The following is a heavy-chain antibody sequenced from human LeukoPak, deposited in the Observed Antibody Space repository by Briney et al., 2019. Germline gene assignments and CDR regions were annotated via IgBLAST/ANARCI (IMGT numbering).Heavy chain of an antibody. CDR3: ASLYFYGSGSFPNY. CDR2: IHDSGNF. CDR1: GGSISTRYYY. J-gene: IGHJ4*02. Sequence: SETLSLTCAVSGGSISTRYYYWGWIRQPPGKGLEWIGTIHDSGNFYYSPSLRSQVTISVDTSNNQFSLKLSSVTAGVTAVYYCASLYFYGSGSFPNYWGQGILVTVST. V-gene: IGHV4-39*01. D-gene: IGHD3-10*01.